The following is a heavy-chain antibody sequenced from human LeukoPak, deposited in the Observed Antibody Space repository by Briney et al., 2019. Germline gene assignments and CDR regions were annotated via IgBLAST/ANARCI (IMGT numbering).Heavy chain of an antibody. D-gene: IGHD3-22*01. CDR3: ARGSEFYDSSGYYYYFQTGVYFDL. Sequence: GGSLRLSCAASGFTFDDYGMSWVRQAPGKWLEWVSGINWNGGSTGYADSVKGRFTISRDNAKNSLYLQMNSLRAEDTAVYYCARGSEFYDSSGYYYYFQTGVYFDLWGRGTLVTVSS. J-gene: IGHJ2*01. CDR2: INWNGGST. V-gene: IGHV3-20*04. CDR1: GFTFDDYG.